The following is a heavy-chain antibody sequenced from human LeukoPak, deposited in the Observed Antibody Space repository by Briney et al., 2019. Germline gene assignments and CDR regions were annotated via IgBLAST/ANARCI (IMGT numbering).Heavy chain of an antibody. D-gene: IGHD4-17*01. CDR3: ARAGYGDYPFDY. V-gene: IGHV4-59*01. Sequence: KASETLSLTCTVSGGSISSYYWSWIRQPPGKGLEWIGYIYYSGSTNYNPSLKSRVTISVDTSKNQFSLKLSSVTAADTAVYYCARAGYGDYPFDYWGQGTLVTVSS. J-gene: IGHJ4*02. CDR1: GGSISSYY. CDR2: IYYSGST.